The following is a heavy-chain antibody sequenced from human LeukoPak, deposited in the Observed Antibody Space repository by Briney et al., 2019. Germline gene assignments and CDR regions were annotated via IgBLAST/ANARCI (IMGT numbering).Heavy chain of an antibody. CDR1: GFTFSSYG. J-gene: IGHJ5*02. V-gene: IGHV3-74*01. D-gene: IGHD6-6*01. Sequence: GGTLRLSCAASGFTFSSYGMSWVRQAPGKGLVWVSRINSDGSSTSYADSVKGRFTISRDNAENTLYLQMNSLRAEDTAVYYCAKPEYSSSDLNWFDPWGQGTLVTVSS. CDR2: INSDGSST. CDR3: AKPEYSSSDLNWFDP.